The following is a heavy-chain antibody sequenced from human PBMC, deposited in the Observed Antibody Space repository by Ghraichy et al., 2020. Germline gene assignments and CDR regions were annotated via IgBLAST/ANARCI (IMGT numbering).Heavy chain of an antibody. J-gene: IGHJ4*02. V-gene: IGHV4-34*01. CDR1: GGSFSGYY. D-gene: IGHD3-16*01. CDR2: INHSGST. Sequence: SETLSLTCAVYGGSFSGYYWSWIRQPPGKGLEWIGEINHSGSTNYNPSLKSRVTISVDTSKNQFSLKLSSVTAADTAVYYCASLGLTRRLDYWGQGTLVTVSS. CDR3: ASLGLTRRLDY.